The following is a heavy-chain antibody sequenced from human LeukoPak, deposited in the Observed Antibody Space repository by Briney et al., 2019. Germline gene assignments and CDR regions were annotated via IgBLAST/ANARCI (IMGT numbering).Heavy chain of an antibody. D-gene: IGHD2-2*01. V-gene: IGHV3-64D*06. CDR1: GFTFNIYA. CDR3: VKYSNSCYDP. CDR2: ISTDGRGT. Sequence: GGSLRLSCLASGFTFNIYAMHWVRQAPGTGLEYVSAISTDGRGTYYADSVKGRFTISRDNSKNTLYLQMSSLRPEDTAIYYCVKYSNSCYDPWGQGTLVTVSS. J-gene: IGHJ5*02.